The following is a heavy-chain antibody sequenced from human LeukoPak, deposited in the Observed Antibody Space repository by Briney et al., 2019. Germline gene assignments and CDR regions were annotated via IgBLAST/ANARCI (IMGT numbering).Heavy chain of an antibody. V-gene: IGHV1-2*02. CDR1: GYTFTGYY. CDR3: ARGGIAAAGTPYYFDY. J-gene: IGHJ4*02. D-gene: IGHD6-13*01. Sequence: ASVKVSCKASGYTFTGYYMHWVRQAPGQGLEWMGWTNPNSGGTNYAQKFQGRVTMTRDTSISTAYMELSRLRSDDTAVYYCARGGIAAAGTPYYFDYWGQGTLVTVSS. CDR2: TNPNSGGT.